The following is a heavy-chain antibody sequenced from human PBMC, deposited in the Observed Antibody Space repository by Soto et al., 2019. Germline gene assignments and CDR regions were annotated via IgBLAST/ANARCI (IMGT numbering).Heavy chain of an antibody. CDR3: ARDGVAAAGDYYYYGMDV. CDR1: GFTFSSYS. D-gene: IGHD6-13*01. Sequence: GGSLRLSCAASGFTFSSYSMNWVRQAPGKGLEWVSSISSSSSYIYYADSVKGRFTIPRDNDKNSLYLQMNSLRAEDTAVYYCARDGVAAAGDYYYYGMDVWGRGTTVTVSS. V-gene: IGHV3-21*01. J-gene: IGHJ6*02. CDR2: ISSSSSYI.